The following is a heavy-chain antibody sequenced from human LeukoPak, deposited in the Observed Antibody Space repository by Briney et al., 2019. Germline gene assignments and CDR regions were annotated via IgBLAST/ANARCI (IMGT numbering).Heavy chain of an antibody. J-gene: IGHJ4*02. CDR2: IHTSGRT. D-gene: IGHD2-8*01. CDR3: ARGKQNGVDY. V-gene: IGHV4-4*07. Sequence: PSETLSLTCTVSGASIIGSYDLTWIRQPAEKGLEWIGHIHTSGRTNYDPSLKSRVAMSIDKSNNHFFLMLTSVTATDTAVYYCARGKQNGVDYWGQGILITVSS. CDR1: GASIIGSYD.